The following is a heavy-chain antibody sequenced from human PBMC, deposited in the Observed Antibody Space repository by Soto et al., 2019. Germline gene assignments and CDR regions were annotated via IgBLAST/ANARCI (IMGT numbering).Heavy chain of an antibody. CDR1: GITFDQYA. CDR3: AKCIVVVPAAFDY. CDR2: INGRGGST. V-gene: IGHV3-23*01. D-gene: IGHD2-2*01. J-gene: IGHJ4*02. Sequence: GGSLRLSCAASGITFDQYAMSWVRQTPGKGLEWVSSINGRGGSTYYADSVKGRFTISRDNSRKTLYLQMNSLRAEDTAVYYCAKCIVVVPAAFDYWGQGTLVTVSS.